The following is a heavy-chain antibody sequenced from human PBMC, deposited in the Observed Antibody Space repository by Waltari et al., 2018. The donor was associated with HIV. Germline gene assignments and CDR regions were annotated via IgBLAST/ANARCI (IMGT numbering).Heavy chain of an antibody. D-gene: IGHD3-3*01. CDR1: GFAFSGTR. Sequence: EVQLVESGGGLVKPGGSLRLSCAASGFAFSGTRMNWFRQAPGKGLEWVSFITSSSNYIYYVDSVKGRFTISRDNAKNSLYLQMNSLRAEDTAMYYCARDPITIFGVKNRAFDQWGQGTLVTVSS. J-gene: IGHJ4*02. CDR3: ARDPITIFGVKNRAFDQ. CDR2: ITSSSNYI. V-gene: IGHV3-21*01.